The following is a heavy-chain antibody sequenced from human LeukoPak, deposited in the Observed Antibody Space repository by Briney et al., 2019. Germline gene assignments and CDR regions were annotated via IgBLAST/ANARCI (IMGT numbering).Heavy chain of an antibody. CDR2: ISYSGST. D-gene: IGHD3-22*01. CDR1: GSSISSGDYY. Sequence: PSQTLSLTCTVSGSSISSGDYYWSWIRQPPGKGLEWIGYISYSGSTYYNPSLKSRVTISVDTSKNQFSLKLSSVTAADTAVYYCARDTYYYDRSGYSNYYGMDVWGQGTTVTVSS. J-gene: IGHJ6*02. CDR3: ARDTYYYDRSGYSNYYGMDV. V-gene: IGHV4-30-4*01.